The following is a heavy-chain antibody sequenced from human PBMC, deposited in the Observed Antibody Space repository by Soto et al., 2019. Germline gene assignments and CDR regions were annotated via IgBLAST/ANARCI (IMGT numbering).Heavy chain of an antibody. Sequence: SETLSLTCTVSGDSISSYYWSWIRQPPGRGLEWIGYISYRGGTSYNPSLKRRVTISVDTSKNQSSLKLNSVTAADTAVYYCARVRGNQLLGWFDPWGQGTLVTVSS. D-gene: IGHD2-2*01. CDR3: ARVRGNQLLGWFDP. V-gene: IGHV4-59*12. CDR2: ISYRGGT. J-gene: IGHJ5*02. CDR1: GDSISSYY.